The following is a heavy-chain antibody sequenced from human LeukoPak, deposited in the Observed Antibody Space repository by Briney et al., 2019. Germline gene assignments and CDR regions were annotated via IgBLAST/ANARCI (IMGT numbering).Heavy chain of an antibody. D-gene: IGHD2/OR15-2a*01. V-gene: IGHV4-38-2*02. CDR3: ARGLLNFPVY. CDR1: GYSISSGYY. J-gene: IGHJ4*02. CDR2: IYHSGST. Sequence: SETLSLTCTVSGYSISSGYYWGWIRQPPGKGLEWIGSIYHSGSTYYNPSLKSRVTISVDTSKNQFSLKLSSVAAADTAVYYCARGLLNFPVYWGQGTLVTVSS.